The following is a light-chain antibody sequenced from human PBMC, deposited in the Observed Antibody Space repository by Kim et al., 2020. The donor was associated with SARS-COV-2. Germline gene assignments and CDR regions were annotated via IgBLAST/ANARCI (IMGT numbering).Light chain of an antibody. J-gene: IGKJ2*01. Sequence: LSVSPGERATRSCRASQSVSSSLAWYQQKPGQGPRVLIYAASTRATGIPARFSGSGSGTEFTLTISSLQSEDFAIYYCQQYKDWYTFGQGTKLEI. CDR1: QSVSSS. CDR3: QQYKDWYT. CDR2: AAS. V-gene: IGKV3-15*01.